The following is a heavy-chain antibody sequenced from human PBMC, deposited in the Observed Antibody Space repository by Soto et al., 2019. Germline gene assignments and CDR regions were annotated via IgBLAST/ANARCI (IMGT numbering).Heavy chain of an antibody. V-gene: IGHV3-23*01. J-gene: IGHJ4*02. CDR2: FADGGSVP. CDR1: ESALTSLA. D-gene: IGHD6-19*01. Sequence: PGGSLRLSCEASESALTSLAMTWVRQAPGKGLEWVSSFADGGSVPDYADSVKGRFTISRDYSTKTMYWQMNNRGGDDTAGYYCSFGGGLLSSGWYKYYFDYWGPGTLVTVSS. CDR3: SFGGGLLSSGWYKYYFDY.